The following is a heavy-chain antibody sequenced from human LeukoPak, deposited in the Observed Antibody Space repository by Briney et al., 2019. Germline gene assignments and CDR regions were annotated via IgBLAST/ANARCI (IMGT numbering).Heavy chain of an antibody. V-gene: IGHV1-8*03. D-gene: IGHD3-22*01. J-gene: IGHJ4*02. CDR1: GYTFTSYD. CDR3: ARQYYYDSSGYLDY. Sequence: ASVTVSCKASGYTFTSYDINWVRQATGQGLEWMGWMNPNSGNTGYAQKFQGRVTITRNTSISTAYMELSSLRSEDTAVYYCARQYYYDSSGYLDYWGQGTLVTVSS. CDR2: MNPNSGNT.